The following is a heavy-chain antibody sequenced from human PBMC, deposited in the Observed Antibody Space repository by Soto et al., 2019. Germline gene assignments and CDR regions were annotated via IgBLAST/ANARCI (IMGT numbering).Heavy chain of an antibody. Sequence: PSETLSLTCAVYGGSFSGYYWSWIRQPPGKGLEWIGEINHSGSTNYNPSLKSRVTISVDTSKNQFSLKLSSVTAADTAVYYCARRRYSGYDTTLFDPWGQGTLVTSPQ. J-gene: IGHJ5*02. CDR1: GGSFSGYY. D-gene: IGHD5-12*01. CDR3: ARRRYSGYDTTLFDP. V-gene: IGHV4-34*01. CDR2: INHSGST.